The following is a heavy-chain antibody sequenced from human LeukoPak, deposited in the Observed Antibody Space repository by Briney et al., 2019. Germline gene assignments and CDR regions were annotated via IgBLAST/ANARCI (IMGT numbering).Heavy chain of an antibody. V-gene: IGHV1-24*01. CDR1: GYTLTELS. Sequence: ASVKVSCKVSGYTLTELSMHWVGQAPGKRLEWMGGFDPEDGETIYAQKFQGRVTMKEDTSTDTAYMELSGLRSDDTAVYYCASGQGGGSYWYYLDFWGQGTLVAVSS. J-gene: IGHJ4*02. CDR3: ASGQGGGSYWYYLDF. CDR2: FDPEDGET. D-gene: IGHD1-26*01.